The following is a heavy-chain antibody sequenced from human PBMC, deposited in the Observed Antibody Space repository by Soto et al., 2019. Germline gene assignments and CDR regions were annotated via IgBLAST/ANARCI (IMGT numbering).Heavy chain of an antibody. CDR3: ARYSGSYPYYFDD. Sequence: SETLSLTCTVSGGSISSYYWSWIRQPPGKGMERLGYIYYSGNTSYNPSLKSRVTISVDTSKNQLSLKLTSVTAADTAVYYCARYSGSYPYYFDDWGQGTLVTVSS. D-gene: IGHD1-26*01. CDR2: IYYSGNT. CDR1: GGSISSYY. V-gene: IGHV4-59*08. J-gene: IGHJ4*02.